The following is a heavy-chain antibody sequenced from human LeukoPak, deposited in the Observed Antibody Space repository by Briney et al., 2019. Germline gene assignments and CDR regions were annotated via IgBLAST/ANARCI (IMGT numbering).Heavy chain of an antibody. CDR2: ISGSGGST. Sequence: GGSLRLSCAASGFTFSSYAMSWVRQAPGKGLEWVSAISGSGGSTYYADSVKGRFTISRDNSKNTLYLQMNSLRAEDTAVYYCASRRDGEGFTSFDYWGQGTLVTVSS. V-gene: IGHV3-23*01. D-gene: IGHD4-17*01. J-gene: IGHJ4*02. CDR1: GFTFSSYA. CDR3: ASRRDGEGFTSFDY.